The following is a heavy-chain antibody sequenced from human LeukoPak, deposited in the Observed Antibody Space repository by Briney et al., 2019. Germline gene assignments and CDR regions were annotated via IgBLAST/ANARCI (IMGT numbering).Heavy chain of an antibody. V-gene: IGHV3-30*01. CDR3: ARDRVVGYYYDSSGGGPDY. J-gene: IGHJ4*02. CDR2: ISYDGSNK. D-gene: IGHD3-22*01. CDR1: GFTFSRYA. Sequence: GGSLRLSCAASGFTFSRYAMHWVRQAPGKGLEWVAVISYDGSNKYYADSVKGRFTISRDNSKNTLYLQMNSLRAEDTAVYYCARDRVVGYYYDSSGGGPDYWGQGTLVTVSS.